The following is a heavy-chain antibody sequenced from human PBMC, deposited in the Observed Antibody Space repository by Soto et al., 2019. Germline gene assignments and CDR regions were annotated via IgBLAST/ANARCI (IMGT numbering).Heavy chain of an antibody. Sequence: QVQLVESGGGVVQPGRSLRLSCAASGFTFSSYGMHWVRQAPGKGLEWVAVISYDGSNKYYADSVKGRFTISRDNSKNPLYLQMNDLRAKDTSVYYYAKEGPSILGSPTHWWGFDPWGQGTLVTVSS. CDR1: GFTFSSYG. CDR3: AKEGPSILGSPTHWWGFDP. V-gene: IGHV3-30*18. CDR2: ISYDGSNK. J-gene: IGHJ5*02. D-gene: IGHD2-15*01.